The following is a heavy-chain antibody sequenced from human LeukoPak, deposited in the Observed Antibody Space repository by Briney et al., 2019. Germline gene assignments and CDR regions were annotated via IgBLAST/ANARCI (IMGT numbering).Heavy chain of an antibody. CDR1: GYTFTSYD. CDR3: ARGGGIVVVVAATLT. CDR2: MNPNSGNT. Sequence: ASVKVSCKASGYTFTSYDINWVRQATGQGLEWMGWMNPNSGNTGYAQKFQGRVTMTRDTSISTAYMELSRLRSDDTAVYYCARGGGIVVVVAATLTWGQGTLVTVSS. J-gene: IGHJ4*02. D-gene: IGHD2-15*01. V-gene: IGHV1-8*01.